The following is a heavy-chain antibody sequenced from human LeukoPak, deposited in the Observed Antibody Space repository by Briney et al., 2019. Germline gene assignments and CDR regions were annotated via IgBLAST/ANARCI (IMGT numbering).Heavy chain of an antibody. J-gene: IGHJ5*02. CDR2: IYYSGNT. CDR1: GGSVSSSDYY. D-gene: IGHD1-26*01. CDR3: ASLRRGGYYPS. V-gene: IGHV4-39*07. Sequence: PSETLSLTCTVSGGSVSSSDYYWDWIRQPPGKGLEWIGSIYYSGNTYYNPSLKSRVTISVDTSKNQFSLKLSSVTAADTAVFYCASLRRGGYYPSWGQGTLVTVSS.